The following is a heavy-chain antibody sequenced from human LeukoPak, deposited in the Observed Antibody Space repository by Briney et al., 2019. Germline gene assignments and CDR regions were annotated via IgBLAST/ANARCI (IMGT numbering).Heavy chain of an antibody. D-gene: IGHD2-2*02. J-gene: IGHJ5*02. Sequence: PSETLSLTCAVYGGSFSGYYWSWIRQPPGKGLEWIGEINHSGSTNYNPSLKSRVTISVDTSKNQFSLKLSSVTAADTAVYYCARGRTHCSSTSCYTFWFDPWGQGNLVTVSS. V-gene: IGHV4-34*01. CDR3: ARGRTHCSSTSCYTFWFDP. CDR2: INHSGST. CDR1: GGSFSGYY.